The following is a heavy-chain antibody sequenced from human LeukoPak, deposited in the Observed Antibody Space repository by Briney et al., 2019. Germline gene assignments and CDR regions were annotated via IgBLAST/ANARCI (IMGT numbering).Heavy chain of an antibody. CDR2: IHPGDSDT. CDR3: ARSCVAGYETVVFY. V-gene: IGHV5-51*01. J-gene: IGHJ4*02. Sequence: GESLKISLKGFGYSYTSYWIGLVRQMPGKGLEWMGIIHPGDSDTRYSPSFQGQVTISADKSITTAYLQWSSLKASESAMYYFARSCVAGYETVVFYWWQRTLVTVSS. D-gene: IGHD6-19*01. CDR1: GYSYTSYW.